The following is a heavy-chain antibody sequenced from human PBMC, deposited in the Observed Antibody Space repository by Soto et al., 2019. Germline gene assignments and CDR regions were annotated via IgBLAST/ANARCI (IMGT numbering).Heavy chain of an antibody. CDR3: ARDRAVVVPAAIRYYYYGMDV. Sequence: EVQLVESGGGLVKPGGSLRLSCAASGFTFSSYSMNWVRQAPGKGLEWVSSISSSSSYIYYADSVKGRFTIYRDNAKNSLYLKMNSLRAEDTAVYYCARDRAVVVPAAIRYYYYGMDVWGQGTTVTVSS. J-gene: IGHJ6*02. CDR1: GFTFSSYS. CDR2: ISSSSSYI. V-gene: IGHV3-21*01. D-gene: IGHD2-2*02.